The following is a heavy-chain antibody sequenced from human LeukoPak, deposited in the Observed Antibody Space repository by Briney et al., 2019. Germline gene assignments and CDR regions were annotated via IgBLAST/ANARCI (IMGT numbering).Heavy chain of an antibody. V-gene: IGHV3-48*01. Sequence: GGSLILSCAASGFTFSSYSMNWVRQAPGKGLEWVSYISSSSSTIYYAGSVKGRFTISRHNAKNSLYLQMNSLRAEDTAVYYCARDPPWSGYDSWGQGTLVTVSS. J-gene: IGHJ5*02. D-gene: IGHD5-12*01. CDR2: ISSSSSTI. CDR3: ARDPPWSGYDS. CDR1: GFTFSSYS.